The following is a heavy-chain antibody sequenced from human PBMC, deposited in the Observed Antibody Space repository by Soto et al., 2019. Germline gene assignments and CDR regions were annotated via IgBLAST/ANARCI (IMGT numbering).Heavy chain of an antibody. J-gene: IGHJ6*01. V-gene: IGHV3-23*01. CDR1: GFTFSSYA. D-gene: IGHD3-3*01. CDR3: AKWSAPPYYYGMDV. CDR2: ISGRGGST. Sequence: EVQLLESGGGVVQPGGSLRLSCAASGFTFSSYAMSWVRQAPGKGLEWVSSISGRGGSTYYADSVKGRFTISRDNSKNTLYLQMNSLRAEDTAVYYCAKWSAPPYYYGMDVWGQGTMVTVSS.